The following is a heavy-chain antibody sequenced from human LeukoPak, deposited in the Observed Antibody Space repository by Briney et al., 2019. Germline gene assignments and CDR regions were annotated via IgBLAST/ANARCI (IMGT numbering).Heavy chain of an antibody. D-gene: IGHD3-10*01. CDR3: AKAVGGSYYYYMDV. V-gene: IGHV3-30*02. Sequence: GESLRLSCAASGFTFSTYGMHWVRQAPGKGLEGVAFIRYDGRINYYADSVKGRFTISRDNSKNTLNLQMNSLKTEDTAVYYCAKAVGGSYYYYMDVWGKGTTVTVSS. CDR2: IRYDGRIN. J-gene: IGHJ6*03. CDR1: GFTFSTYG.